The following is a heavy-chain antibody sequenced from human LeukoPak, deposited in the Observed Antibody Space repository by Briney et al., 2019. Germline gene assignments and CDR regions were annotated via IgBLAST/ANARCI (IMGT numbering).Heavy chain of an antibody. Sequence: GGSLRLSCAASGFTFSSYWMSWVRQAPGKGLEWAANIKQDGSEKYYVDSVKGRFTISRDNAKNSLYLQMNSLRAEDTAVYYCARAGYSSRWTYDYWGQGTLVTVSS. V-gene: IGHV3-7*04. CDR2: IKQDGSEK. CDR3: ARAGYSSRWTYDY. J-gene: IGHJ4*02. D-gene: IGHD6-13*01. CDR1: GFTFSSYW.